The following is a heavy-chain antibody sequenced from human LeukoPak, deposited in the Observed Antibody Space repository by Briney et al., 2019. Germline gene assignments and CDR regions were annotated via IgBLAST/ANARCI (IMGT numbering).Heavy chain of an antibody. V-gene: IGHV4-38-2*02. CDR2: IYHSGST. CDR3: ARQGRSDYFDY. D-gene: IGHD2-15*01. CDR1: GYSISSGYY. J-gene: IGHJ4*02. Sequence: PSETLSLTCTVSGYSISSGYYWGWIRQPPGKGLEWIGSIYHSGSTYYNPSLKSRVTISVDTSKNQFSPKLSSVTAADTAVYHCARQGRSDYFDYWGQGTLVTVSS.